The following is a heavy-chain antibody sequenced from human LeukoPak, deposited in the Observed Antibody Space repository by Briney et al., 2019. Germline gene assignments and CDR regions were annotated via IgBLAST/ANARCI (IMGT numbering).Heavy chain of an antibody. Sequence: SETLSLTCTVSGGSISSSSYYWGWIRQPPGKGLEWLGSIYYSGSTYYNPSLKSRVTISVDTSKNQFSLKLSSVTAADTAVYYCARSPYYYDSSGYYYVDYWGQGTLVTVSS. V-gene: IGHV4-39*01. CDR1: GGSISSSSYY. J-gene: IGHJ4*02. CDR3: ARSPYYYDSSGYYYVDY. D-gene: IGHD3-22*01. CDR2: IYYSGST.